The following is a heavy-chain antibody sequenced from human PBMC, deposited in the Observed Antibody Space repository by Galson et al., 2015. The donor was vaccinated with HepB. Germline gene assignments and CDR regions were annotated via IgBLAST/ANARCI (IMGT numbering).Heavy chain of an antibody. V-gene: IGHV1-69*13. Sequence: SVKVSCKASGGTFSSYAISWVRQAPGQGLEWMGGIIPIFGTANYAQKFQGRVTITADESTSTAYMELSSLRSEDTAVYYCARGASEYNWNDVLDYWGQGTLVTVSS. CDR1: GGTFSSYA. CDR2: IIPIFGTA. J-gene: IGHJ4*02. D-gene: IGHD1-20*01. CDR3: ARGASEYNWNDVLDY.